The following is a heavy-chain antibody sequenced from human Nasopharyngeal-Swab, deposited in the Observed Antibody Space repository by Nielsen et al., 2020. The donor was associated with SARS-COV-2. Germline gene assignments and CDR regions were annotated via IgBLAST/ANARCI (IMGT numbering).Heavy chain of an antibody. CDR3: TSRSTTVTTSLRADV. Sequence: GESLKISCAASGFTFSNAWMSWVRQAPGKGLEWVGRIKSKTDGGTTDYAAPVKGRFTISRDDSKNTLYLQMNSLTTEDTAVYYCTSRSTTVTTSLRADVWGKGTTVTVSS. CDR1: GFTFSNAW. D-gene: IGHD4-17*01. J-gene: IGHJ6*04. CDR2: IKSKTDGGTT. V-gene: IGHV3-15*01.